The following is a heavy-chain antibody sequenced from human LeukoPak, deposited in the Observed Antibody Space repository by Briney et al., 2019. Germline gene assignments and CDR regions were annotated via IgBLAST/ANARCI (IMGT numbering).Heavy chain of an antibody. CDR2: ISSSSSYI. CDR3: ARPRGGYSYGYNY. V-gene: IGHV3-21*01. CDR1: GFTFSSYS. D-gene: IGHD5-18*01. J-gene: IGHJ4*02. Sequence: GGSLRLSCAASGFTFSSYSMNWVRQAPGKGLEWVSSISSSSSYIYYADSVEGRFTISRDNAKNSLYLQMNSLRAEDTAVYYCARPRGGYSYGYNYWGQGTLVTVSS.